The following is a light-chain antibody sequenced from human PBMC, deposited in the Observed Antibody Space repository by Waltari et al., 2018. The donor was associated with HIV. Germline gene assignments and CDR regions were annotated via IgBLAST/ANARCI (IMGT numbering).Light chain of an antibody. CDR1: SSNIGSNF. J-gene: IGLJ3*02. V-gene: IGLV1-47*01. Sequence: QSVLTQPPSASGTPGPRVTLSCSGSSSNIGSNFVYWYQQLPGTAPKLLIYRNNQRPSGVPDRFSGSKSGTSASLAISGLRSEDEADYYCAAWDDSLSGHWVFGGGTKVTVL. CDR3: AAWDDSLSGHWV. CDR2: RNN.